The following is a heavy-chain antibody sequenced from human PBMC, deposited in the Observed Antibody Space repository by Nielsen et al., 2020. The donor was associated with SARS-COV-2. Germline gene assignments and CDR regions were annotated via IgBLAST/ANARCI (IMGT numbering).Heavy chain of an antibody. V-gene: IGHV4-31*03. CDR2: IYYSGST. J-gene: IGHJ3*02. D-gene: IGHD3-22*01. CDR1: GGSISSGGYY. CDR3: ARHPLGAYMIVVVRHAFDI. Sequence: SETLSLTCTVSGGSISSGGYYWSWIRQHPGKGLEWIGYIYYSGSTYYNPSLKSRVTISVGTSKNQFSLKLSSVTAADTAVYYCARHPLGAYMIVVVRHAFDIWGQGTMVTVSS.